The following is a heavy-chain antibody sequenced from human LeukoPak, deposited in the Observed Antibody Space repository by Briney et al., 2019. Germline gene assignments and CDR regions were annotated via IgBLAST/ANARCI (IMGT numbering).Heavy chain of an antibody. Sequence: GRSLRLSCAASGFTFSNYNMNWVRQAPGQGLEWVSSISSSSSYITYADSVKSRFTISRDNAKNSLYLQMHSLRAEDTAVYYCARDSQAVGTDFDYWGQGTLVTVSS. V-gene: IGHV3-21*01. J-gene: IGHJ4*02. CDR3: ARDSQAVGTDFDY. CDR2: ISSSSSYI. CDR1: GFTFSNYN. D-gene: IGHD6-13*01.